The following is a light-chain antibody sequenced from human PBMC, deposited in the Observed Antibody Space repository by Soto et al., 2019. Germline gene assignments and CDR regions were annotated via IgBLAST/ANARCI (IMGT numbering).Light chain of an antibody. CDR2: TND. CDR3: AVWDDSLNGHV. CDR1: SSNIGTSS. V-gene: IGLV1-44*01. J-gene: IGLJ1*01. Sequence: QTVLTQPPSASGTPGQTVTISCSGSSSNIGTSSVHWYKHLPGTAPKPLIYTNDQRPSGVPDRLSGSKSGTSASLAISGLQSEDEADYYCAVWDDSLNGHVFGAGTKVTVL.